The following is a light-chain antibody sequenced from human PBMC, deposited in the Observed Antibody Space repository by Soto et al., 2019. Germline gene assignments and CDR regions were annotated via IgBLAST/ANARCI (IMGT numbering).Light chain of an antibody. V-gene: IGLV1-40*01. Sequence: QSVLTQPPSVSGAPGQRVTISCTGSSSNIGAGYDVHWYQRLPGTAPKVLIYSNNNRPSGVPDRFSGSKSGTSASLAITGLQADDEADYYCQSYDSSLSGSYVFGTGTKVTVL. J-gene: IGLJ1*01. CDR3: QSYDSSLSGSYV. CDR1: SSNIGAGYD. CDR2: SNN.